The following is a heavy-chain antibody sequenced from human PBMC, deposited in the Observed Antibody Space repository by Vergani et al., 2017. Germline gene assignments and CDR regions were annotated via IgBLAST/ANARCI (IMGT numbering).Heavy chain of an antibody. J-gene: IGHJ4*02. CDR3: AKGSIAAAGPFDY. Sequence: QVQLVESGGGVVQPGRSLRLSCAASGFTFSSYGMHWVRQAPGKGLEWVAVIWYDGSNKYYADSVKGRFTISRDNSKNTLYLQMNSLRAEDTAVYYCAKGSIAAAGPFDYWGQGTLVTVSS. V-gene: IGHV3-33*06. CDR2: IWYDGSNK. D-gene: IGHD6-13*01. CDR1: GFTFSSYG.